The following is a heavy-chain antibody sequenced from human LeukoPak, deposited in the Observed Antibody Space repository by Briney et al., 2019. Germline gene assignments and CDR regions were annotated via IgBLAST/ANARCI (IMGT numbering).Heavy chain of an antibody. Sequence: PGGSLRLSCAASGFTFSSYSMNWVRQAPGKGLEWVSSISSSSSYMYYADSVKGRFTISRDNAKNSLYLQMNSLRAEDTAVYYCARVKLAVAGSFDYWGQGTLVTVSS. V-gene: IGHV3-21*01. J-gene: IGHJ4*02. CDR3: ARVKLAVAGSFDY. CDR2: ISSSSSYM. D-gene: IGHD6-19*01. CDR1: GFTFSSYS.